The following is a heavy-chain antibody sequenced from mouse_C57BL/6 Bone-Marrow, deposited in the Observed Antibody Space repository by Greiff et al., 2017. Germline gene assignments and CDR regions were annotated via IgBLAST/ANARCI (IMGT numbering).Heavy chain of an antibody. CDR2: IYPRSGNT. Sequence: VKLVESGAELARPGASVKLSCKASGYTFTSHGISWVKQRTGQGLEWIGEIYPRSGNTYYNEKFKGKATLTADKSSSTAYMELRSLTSEDSAVYVCAREDYDKMAWFAYWGQGTLVTVSA. J-gene: IGHJ3*01. CDR3: AREDYDKMAWFAY. CDR1: GYTFTSHG. V-gene: IGHV1-81*01. D-gene: IGHD2-4*01.